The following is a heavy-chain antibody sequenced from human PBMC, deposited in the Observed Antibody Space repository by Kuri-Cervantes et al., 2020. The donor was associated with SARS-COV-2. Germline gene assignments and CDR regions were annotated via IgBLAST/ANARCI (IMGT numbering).Heavy chain of an antibody. V-gene: IGHV3-48*03. J-gene: IGHJ5*02. CDR2: ISSSGSTI. D-gene: IGHD1-26*01. CDR1: GLTVSKNY. Sequence: GGSLRLSCAASGLTVSKNYMSWVRLAPGKGLEWVSYISSSGSTIYYADSVKGRFTISRDNAKNSLYLQMNSLRAEDTAVYYCARVGLEWELPGVGWFDPWAQGTLVTVSS. CDR3: ARVGLEWELPGVGWFDP.